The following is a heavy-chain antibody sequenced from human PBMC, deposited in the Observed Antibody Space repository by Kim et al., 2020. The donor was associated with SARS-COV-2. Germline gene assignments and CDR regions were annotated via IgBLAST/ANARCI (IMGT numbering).Heavy chain of an antibody. D-gene: IGHD5-12*01. J-gene: IGHJ4*02. Sequence: GGSLRLSCAAPGFTFSSFGMHWVRQAPGKGLEWVAHIYYDGSYEYYADSVKGRFTISRDNSKNTLYLQMNGLRVEDTAVYYCARDGEEMATNLSDYWGQGTLVTVSS. V-gene: IGHV3-33*08. CDR1: GFTFSSFG. CDR3: ARDGEEMATNLSDY. CDR2: IYYDGSYE.